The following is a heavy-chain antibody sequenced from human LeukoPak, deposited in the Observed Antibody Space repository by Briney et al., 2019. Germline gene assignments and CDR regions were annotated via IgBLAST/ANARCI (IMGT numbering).Heavy chain of an antibody. J-gene: IGHJ6*02. Sequence: TGGSLRLSCAASKFTFSDYYMSWIRQAPGKGLEWVSYISSSGSTIYYADSVKGRFTISRDNAENSLYLQMNSLRAEDTAVYYCARVGVGYSHGYPPRDYYYGMDVWGQGTTVTVSS. V-gene: IGHV3-11*01. CDR2: ISSSGSTI. CDR3: ARVGVGYSHGYPPRDYYYGMDV. D-gene: IGHD5-18*01. CDR1: KFTFSDYY.